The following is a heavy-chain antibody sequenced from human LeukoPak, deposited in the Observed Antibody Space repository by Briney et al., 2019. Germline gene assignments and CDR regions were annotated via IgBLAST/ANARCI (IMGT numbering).Heavy chain of an antibody. V-gene: IGHV1-18*01. CDR3: ARDVYYYDSNGPYYSYYYAMDV. J-gene: IGHJ6*02. CDR2: ISAFNGNT. Sequence: GASVKVSCKASGYTFTCYGISWVRQAPGQGLEWMGWISAFNGNTKYAQKLQGRVTMTTDTSTSTAYMELRSLRSDDTAVYYCARDVYYYDSNGPYYSYYYAMDVWGQGTTVTVSS. D-gene: IGHD3-22*01. CDR1: GYTFTCYG.